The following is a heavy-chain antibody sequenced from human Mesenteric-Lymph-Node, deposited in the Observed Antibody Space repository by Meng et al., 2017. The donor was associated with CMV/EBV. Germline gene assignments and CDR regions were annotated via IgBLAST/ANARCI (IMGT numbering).Heavy chain of an antibody. CDR2: ISPYNGDT. Sequence: ASVQVSCKVSGYTLTEFSMHWVRQAPAKGLEWMGWISPYNGDTDYAQNLQGRVTMTTDTSTSTAYMELRSLRSDDTAVYYCARDRGTYCGGDCNYFFDYWGQGTLVTVSS. CDR1: GYTLTEFS. D-gene: IGHD2-21*01. J-gene: IGHJ4*02. V-gene: IGHV1-18*04. CDR3: ARDRGTYCGGDCNYFFDY.